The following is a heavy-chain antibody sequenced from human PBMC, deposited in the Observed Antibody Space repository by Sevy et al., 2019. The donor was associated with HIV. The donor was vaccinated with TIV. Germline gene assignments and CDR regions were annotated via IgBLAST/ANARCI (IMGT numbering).Heavy chain of an antibody. CDR1: GGSISSYY. CDR3: AGIVVVPAAISSKDPRYYGMDV. CDR2: IYYSGST. Sequence: SETLSLTCTVSGGSISSYYWSWIRQPPGKGLEWIGYIYYSGSTNYNPSLKSRVTISVDTSKNQFSLKLSSVTAADTAVYYCAGIVVVPAAISSKDPRYYGMDVWGQGTTVTVSS. V-gene: IGHV4-59*01. J-gene: IGHJ6*02. D-gene: IGHD2-2*01.